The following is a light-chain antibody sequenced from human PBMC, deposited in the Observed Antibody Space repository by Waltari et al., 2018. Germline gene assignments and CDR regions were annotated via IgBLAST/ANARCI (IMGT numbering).Light chain of an antibody. CDR1: DRDVGSYDF. J-gene: IGLJ1*01. V-gene: IGLV2-14*01. CDR3: SSYTTSSAPGV. Sequence: QSALTQPASVSGSPGQSITISCPGTDRDVGSYDFVSWYQQHPGKAPHLIIYEVSNRPSGISNRFSASTSGNTASLTISGLQAEDEADYYCSSYTTSSAPGVFGTGTRVTVL. CDR2: EVS.